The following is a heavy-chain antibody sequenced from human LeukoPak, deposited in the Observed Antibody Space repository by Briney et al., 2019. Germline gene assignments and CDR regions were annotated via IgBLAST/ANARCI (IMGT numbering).Heavy chain of an antibody. D-gene: IGHD4/OR15-4a*01. V-gene: IGHV3-21*06. Sequence: PGGSLRLSCVGSGFTFRNSRMNWVRQAPGKGLEWVSTIYSGGDPKHYADSVKGRFTISRDNAENSLFLEMNSLRDEDTAVYYCARDLLVSGASHNFDSWGQGTLVTVSS. CDR3: ARDLLVSGASHNFDS. J-gene: IGHJ4*02. CDR2: IYSGGDPK. CDR1: GFTFRNSR.